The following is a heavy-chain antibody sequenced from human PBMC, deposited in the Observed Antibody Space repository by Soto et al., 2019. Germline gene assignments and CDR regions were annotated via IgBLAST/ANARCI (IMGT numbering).Heavy chain of an antibody. CDR2: IFYTGDT. D-gene: IGHD3-16*01. V-gene: IGHV4-38-2*02. J-gene: IGHJ5*02. CDR3: ARDKKSLDP. CDR1: TYSISSGFF. Sequence: KPSETLSLTCSVSTYSISSGFFWGWIRQPPGKGLEWIGSIFYTGDTYYNPSLKSRITMSVDTSRNQFSLKLTSLTAADTAVYYCARDKKSLDPWGQGILVTVSS.